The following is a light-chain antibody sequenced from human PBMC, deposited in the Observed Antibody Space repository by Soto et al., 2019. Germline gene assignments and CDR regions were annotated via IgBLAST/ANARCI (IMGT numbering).Light chain of an antibody. J-gene: IGKJ1*01. Sequence: DIQMTQSPSSLSASVGDRVTISCRASQSIGNYLNWYQQKPGKAPKVLIYAASSLQSGTPSRFSGSGSGTDFTLTISSLEPEDFATYYCQQSYTTPRGTFGQGTKVEIK. CDR1: QSIGNY. CDR2: AAS. CDR3: QQSYTTPRGT. V-gene: IGKV1-39*01.